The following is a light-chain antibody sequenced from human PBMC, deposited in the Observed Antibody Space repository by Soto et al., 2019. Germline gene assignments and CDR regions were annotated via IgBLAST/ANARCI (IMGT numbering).Light chain of an antibody. CDR1: SSNIGSNT. V-gene: IGLV1-44*01. J-gene: IGLJ2*01. Sequence: QSVVTQPPSASGTPGQRVTISCSGSSSNIGSNTVHWYQQFPGAAPRFLISGNNVRPSGVPDRFSASRSGTSASLAISGLQSEDEADYYCAVWDDKLRGRIIGGGTKLTVL. CDR3: AVWDDKLRGRI. CDR2: GNN.